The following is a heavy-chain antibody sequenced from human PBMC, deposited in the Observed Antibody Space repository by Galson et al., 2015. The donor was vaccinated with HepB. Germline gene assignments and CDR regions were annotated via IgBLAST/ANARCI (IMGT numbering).Heavy chain of an antibody. Sequence: SVKVSCKASGYTFTSYGISWVRQAPGQGLEWMGWISAYNGNTNYAQKLQGRVTMTTDTSTSTAYMELRSLRSDDTAVYYCARDRGEYQLLYGGYYYYGMDVWGQGTTVTVSS. CDR2: ISAYNGNT. CDR3: ARDRGEYQLLYGGYYYYGMDV. CDR1: GYTFTSYG. D-gene: IGHD2-2*02. V-gene: IGHV1-18*04. J-gene: IGHJ6*02.